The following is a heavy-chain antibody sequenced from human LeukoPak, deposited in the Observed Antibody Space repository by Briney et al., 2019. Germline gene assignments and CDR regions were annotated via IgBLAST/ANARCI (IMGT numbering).Heavy chain of an antibody. Sequence: GXXXRLXCAASXFTFSSYWMSWVRXAPGKXXXWVANIKQDGSEKYYVDSVKGRFTISRDNAKNSLYLQMNSLRAEDTAVYYCARITIFGVGFDYWGQGTLVTVSS. V-gene: IGHV3-7*01. CDR2: IKQDGSEK. CDR3: ARITIFGVGFDY. J-gene: IGHJ4*02. CDR1: XFTFSSYW. D-gene: IGHD3-3*01.